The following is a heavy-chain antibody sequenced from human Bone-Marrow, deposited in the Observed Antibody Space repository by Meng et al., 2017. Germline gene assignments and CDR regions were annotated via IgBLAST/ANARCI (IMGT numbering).Heavy chain of an antibody. CDR1: GFTFSSYW. Sequence: GESLKISCAASGFTFSSYWMHWVRQAPGKGLAWVSRINSDGSSTSYADSVKGRFTISRDNAKNTLYLQMNSLRAEDTAVYYCARVYYDSSGYPGYWGQGTLVTVSS. D-gene: IGHD3-22*01. CDR2: INSDGSST. CDR3: ARVYYDSSGYPGY. J-gene: IGHJ4*02. V-gene: IGHV3-74*01.